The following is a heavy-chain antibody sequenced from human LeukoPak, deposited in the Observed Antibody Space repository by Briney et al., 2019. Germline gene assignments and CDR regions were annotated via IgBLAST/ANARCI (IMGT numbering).Heavy chain of an antibody. Sequence: SETLSLTCTVSGASISSYYWSWIRQPPGKGLESIGYVSYSGSTNYNPSLKSRVTISVDTSKSQFSLKLNSVTAADTAVYYCARGSYISFDYWGQGTLVTVSS. CDR3: ARGSYISFDY. V-gene: IGHV4-59*08. J-gene: IGHJ4*02. CDR2: VSYSGST. CDR1: GASISSYY. D-gene: IGHD2-15*01.